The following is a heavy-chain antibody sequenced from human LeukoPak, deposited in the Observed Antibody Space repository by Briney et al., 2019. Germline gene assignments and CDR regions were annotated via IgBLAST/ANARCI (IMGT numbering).Heavy chain of an antibody. CDR1: GFTFSSNA. CDR3: AKEGGTTSHNWFDT. J-gene: IGHJ5*02. Sequence: GESLRLSCAASGFTFSSNAMSWVRQAPGKGLEWVAAISGSGSTTDYAESVKGRFTISRDNSKNTLYLQMNNLTAEDTALYYCAKEGGTTSHNWFDTWGQGNLVTVSS. CDR2: ISGSGSTT. D-gene: IGHD1-26*01. V-gene: IGHV3-23*01.